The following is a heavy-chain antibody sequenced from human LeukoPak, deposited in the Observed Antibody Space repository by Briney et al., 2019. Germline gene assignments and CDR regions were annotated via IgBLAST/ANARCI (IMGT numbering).Heavy chain of an antibody. CDR2: ISSRGGTI. CDR1: GFPFSDYY. D-gene: IGHD1-26*01. Sequence: GGSLRLSCAASGFPFSDYYMSWIGQAPGKGLEWVSYISSRGGTIYYVDSVKGRFTISRDNAKNSLYLQMNSLRAEDTAVYYCARQYSGSYPDYWGQGTLVTVSS. CDR3: ARQYSGSYPDY. V-gene: IGHV3-11*01. J-gene: IGHJ4*02.